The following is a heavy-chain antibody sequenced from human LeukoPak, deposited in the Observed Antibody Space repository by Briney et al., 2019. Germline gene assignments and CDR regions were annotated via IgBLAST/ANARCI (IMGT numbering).Heavy chain of an antibody. CDR2: IYYSGST. J-gene: IGHJ4*02. Sequence: PSETLSLTCIVSGGSINNYYWSWIRQPPGKGLEWIGHIYYSGSTDYNPSLKSRVTISVDTSKNQFSLKLNSVTAADTAVYYCARHRGPAADFFCGYWGQGALVTVSS. D-gene: IGHD2-2*01. CDR1: GGSINNYY. CDR3: ARHRGPAADFFCGY. V-gene: IGHV4-59*08.